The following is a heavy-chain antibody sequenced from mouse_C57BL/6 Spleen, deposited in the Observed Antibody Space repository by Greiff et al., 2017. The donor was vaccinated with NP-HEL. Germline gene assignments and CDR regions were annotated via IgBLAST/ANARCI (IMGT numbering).Heavy chain of an antibody. D-gene: IGHD1-1*01. CDR1: GFTFSDYY. CDR3: AREATPYWYFDV. J-gene: IGHJ1*03. V-gene: IGHV5-16*01. Sequence: EVQRVESEGGLVQPGSSMKLSCTASGFTFSDYYMAWVRQVPEKGLEWVANINYDGSSTYYLDSLKSRFIISRDNAKNILYLQMSSLKSEDTATYYCAREATPYWYFDVWGTGTTVTVSS. CDR2: INYDGSST.